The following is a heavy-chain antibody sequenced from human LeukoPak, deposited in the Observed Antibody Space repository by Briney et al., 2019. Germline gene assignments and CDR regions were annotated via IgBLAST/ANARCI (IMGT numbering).Heavy chain of an antibody. V-gene: IGHV3-11*06. CDR3: ARGGCSGGSCYYWYFDL. D-gene: IGHD2-15*01. Sequence: GGSLRLSCAASGFTFSDYYMSWIRQAPGKGLEWVSYISSSSSYTNYADSVKGRFTISRDNAKNSLYLQMNGLRAEDTAVYYCARGGCSGGSCYYWYFDLWGRGTLVTVSS. CDR1: GFTFSDYY. CDR2: ISSSSSYT. J-gene: IGHJ2*01.